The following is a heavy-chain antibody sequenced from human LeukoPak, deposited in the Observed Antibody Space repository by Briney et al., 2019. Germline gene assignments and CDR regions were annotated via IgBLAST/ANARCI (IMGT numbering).Heavy chain of an antibody. CDR3: AKDRDIVVVPAAIRQGLDY. J-gene: IGHJ4*02. V-gene: IGHV3-30*18. D-gene: IGHD2-2*01. CDR1: GFTFSSYS. CDR2: ISSDGSNK. Sequence: GGSLRLSCAASGFTFSSYSMNWVRQAPGKGLEWVAVISSDGSNKYYADSVKGRFTISRDNSKNTLYLQMNSLRAEDTAVYYCAKDRDIVVVPAAIRQGLDYWGQGTLVTVSS.